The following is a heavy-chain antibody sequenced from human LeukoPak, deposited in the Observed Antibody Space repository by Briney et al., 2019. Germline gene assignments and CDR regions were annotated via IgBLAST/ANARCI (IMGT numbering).Heavy chain of an antibody. J-gene: IGHJ4*02. CDR1: GFTFSSYG. V-gene: IGHV3-33*01. D-gene: IGHD6-19*01. CDR2: IWYDGSNK. CDR3: ARDGSSGWPKYYFDY. Sequence: GGSLRLSCAASGFTFSSYGMHWVRQAPGKGLEWVAVIWYDGSNKYYADSVKGRFTISRDNSKNTLYLQMNSLRAEDTAAYYCARDGSSGWPKYYFDYWGQGTLVTVSS.